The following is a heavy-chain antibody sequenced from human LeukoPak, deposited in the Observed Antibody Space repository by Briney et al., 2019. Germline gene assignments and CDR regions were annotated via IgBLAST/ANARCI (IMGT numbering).Heavy chain of an antibody. D-gene: IGHD1-14*01. CDR3: ARGVTGSDY. Sequence: ASVKVSCKASGYTFTSYGISWMRQAPGQGLEWMGWINPNSGGTNYAQKFQGRVTMSRDTSTSTAYMELSRLRSDDTAVYYCARGVTGSDYWGQGTLVTVSS. CDR1: GYTFTSYG. CDR2: INPNSGGT. V-gene: IGHV1-2*02. J-gene: IGHJ4*02.